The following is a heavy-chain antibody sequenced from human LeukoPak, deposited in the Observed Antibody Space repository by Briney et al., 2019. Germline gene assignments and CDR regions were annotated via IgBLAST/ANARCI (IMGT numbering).Heavy chain of an antibody. J-gene: IGHJ4*02. Sequence: SETLSLTCAVYGGSFSGYYWSWIRQPPGKGLEWIGEINHSGSTNYNPSLKSRVTISVDTSKNQFSLKLSSVTAADTAVYYCAREQPPYYDFWSGLFDYWGQGTLVTVSS. D-gene: IGHD3-3*01. CDR1: GGSFSGYY. CDR3: AREQPPYYDFWSGLFDY. CDR2: INHSGST. V-gene: IGHV4-34*01.